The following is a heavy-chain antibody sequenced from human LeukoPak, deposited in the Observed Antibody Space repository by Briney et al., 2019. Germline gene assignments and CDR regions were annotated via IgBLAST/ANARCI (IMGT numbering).Heavy chain of an antibody. D-gene: IGHD3-3*01. V-gene: IGHV3-23*01. CDR3: ANSRLDFWSGYYEYYFDY. Sequence: GGFLRLSCAASGFTFSSYAMSWVRQAPGKGLEWVSAISGSGGSTYYTDSVKGRFTISRDNSKNTLYLQMSSLRAEDTAVYYCANSRLDFWSGYYEYYFDYWGQGTLVTVSS. CDR1: GFTFSSYA. J-gene: IGHJ4*02. CDR2: ISGSGGST.